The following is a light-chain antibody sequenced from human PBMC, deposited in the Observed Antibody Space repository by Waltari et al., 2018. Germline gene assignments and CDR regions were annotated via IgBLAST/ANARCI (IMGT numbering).Light chain of an antibody. CDR1: QSIDIY. Sequence: DIQMTQSPSSLSASVGNRVTITCRTSQSIDIYLHWYQQNAGKAPRLLIYAATHLQNGVSSRFSGSGSETDVTLTISSLQPEDFATYYCQQSYSTRWTFGQGTVVELK. V-gene: IGKV1-39*01. CDR2: AAT. J-gene: IGKJ1*01. CDR3: QQSYSTRWT.